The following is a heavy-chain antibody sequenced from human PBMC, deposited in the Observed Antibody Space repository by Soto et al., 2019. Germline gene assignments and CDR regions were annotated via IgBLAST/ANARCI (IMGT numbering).Heavy chain of an antibody. Sequence: SETLSLTCAVSGGSISSGGYSWSWIRQPPGKGLEWIGYIYHSGSTYYNPSLKSRVTISVDRSKNQFSLKLSSVTAADTAVYYCARGNVVPLDYWGPGTLVTVS. V-gene: IGHV4-30-2*01. D-gene: IGHD2-21*01. J-gene: IGHJ4*02. CDR3: ARGNVVPLDY. CDR1: GGSISSGGYS. CDR2: IYHSGST.